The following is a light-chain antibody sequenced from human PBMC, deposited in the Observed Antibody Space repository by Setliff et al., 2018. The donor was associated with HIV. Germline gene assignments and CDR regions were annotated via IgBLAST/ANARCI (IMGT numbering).Light chain of an antibody. CDR3: ASYRSPATYV. V-gene: IGLV2-14*03. Sequence: QSALTQPASVSRSPGQSITISCIGTSSDVGGYDFVSWYQQRPGKAPKLIIFDVSERPSGVSHRFSGSTSGNTASLTISGLQTEDEADYFCASYRSPATYVFGIGTKVTVL. J-gene: IGLJ1*01. CDR1: SSDVGGYDF. CDR2: DVS.